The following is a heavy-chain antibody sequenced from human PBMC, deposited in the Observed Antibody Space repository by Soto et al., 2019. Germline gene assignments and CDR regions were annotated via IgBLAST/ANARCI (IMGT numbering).Heavy chain of an antibody. V-gene: IGHV3-33*01. CDR1: GFTFSSYG. CDR2: IWYDGSNK. D-gene: IGHD2-2*01. CDR3: ARDLYCSSTSCYLYYYGMDV. J-gene: IGHJ6*02. Sequence: GGSLRLSCAASGFTFSSYGMHWVRQAPGKGLEWVAVIWYDGSNKYYADSVKGRFTISRDNSKNTLYLQMNSLRAEDTAVYYCARDLYCSSTSCYLYYYGMDVWGQGTTVTVSS.